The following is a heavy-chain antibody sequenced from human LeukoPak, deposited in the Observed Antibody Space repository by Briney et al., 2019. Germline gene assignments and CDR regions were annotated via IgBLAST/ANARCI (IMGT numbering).Heavy chain of an antibody. V-gene: IGHV4-59*12. D-gene: IGHD2-8*02. CDR1: GDSISSSY. J-gene: IGHJ3*02. CDR3: ARDFVETGVVGFDM. CDR2: IYYTGST. Sequence: SETLSLTCSVSGDSISSSYWSWIRQPPGKGLEWIGFIYYTGSTNYNPSLKSRVTISVDTSRNLFSLRLSSVTAADTAVYYCARDFVETGVVGFDMWGQGTMVTVSS.